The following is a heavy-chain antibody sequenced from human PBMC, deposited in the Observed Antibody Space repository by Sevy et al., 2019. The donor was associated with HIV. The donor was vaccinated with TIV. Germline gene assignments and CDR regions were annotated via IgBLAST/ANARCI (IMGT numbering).Heavy chain of an antibody. J-gene: IGHJ4*02. CDR2: FDPEDGDPEDGKT. CDR1: GYTLAKFS. D-gene: IGHD3-22*01. Sequence: ASVKVSCKVSGYTLAKFSIHWVRQAPGKGLEWMTSFDPEDGDPEDGKTIYAQKFLGRVTMTEDTSTDTAYMELSSLRSDEAAVYYCSTTKVYYDSSGYPFDYWGQGTLVTVSS. V-gene: IGHV1-24*01. CDR3: STTKVYYDSSGYPFDY.